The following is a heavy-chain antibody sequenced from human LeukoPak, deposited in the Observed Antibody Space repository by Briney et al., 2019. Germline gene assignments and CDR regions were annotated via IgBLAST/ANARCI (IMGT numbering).Heavy chain of an antibody. CDR1: GYTFTSYY. CDR3: ARDIVATISNPHDRGNTDY. V-gene: IGHV1-46*01. Sequence: AASVKVSCKASGYTFTSYYIHWVRQAPGQGLEWMGNINPSGGSTSYAQKFQGRVTMTRDMSTSTVHMELSSLRSEDTAVYYCARDIVATISNPHDRGNTDYWGQGTLVTVSS. D-gene: IGHD5-12*01. J-gene: IGHJ4*02. CDR2: INPSGGST.